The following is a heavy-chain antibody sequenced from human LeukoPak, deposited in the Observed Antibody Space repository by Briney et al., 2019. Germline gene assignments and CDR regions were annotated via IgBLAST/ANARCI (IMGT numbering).Heavy chain of an antibody. CDR1: GYTFTSYD. CDR3: ARVGITMVRGVIITGRKMNWFDP. CDR2: MNPNSGNT. D-gene: IGHD3-10*01. V-gene: IGHV1-8*01. Sequence: ASVKVSCKASGYTFTSYDINWVRQATGQGLEWMGWMNPNSGNTGYAQKFQGRVTMTRNTSISTAYMELSSLRSEDTAVYYCARVGITMVRGVIITGRKMNWFDPWGQGTLVTVSS. J-gene: IGHJ5*02.